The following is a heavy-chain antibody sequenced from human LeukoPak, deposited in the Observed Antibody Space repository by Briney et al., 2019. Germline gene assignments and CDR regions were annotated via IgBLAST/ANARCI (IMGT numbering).Heavy chain of an antibody. V-gene: IGHV4-38-2*02. D-gene: IGHD6-19*01. CDR2: IFHSGST. CDR1: GYSLTSGYY. Sequence: PSETLSLTCTVSGYSLTSGYYWCWIRQPPGKGLEWIASIFHSGSTFYNPSVKSRVPISVDTSKNQFSLTLRSVTAADTAVYYCARETEKQWQYWGQGTMVTVSS. J-gene: IGHJ3*01. CDR3: ARETEKQWQY.